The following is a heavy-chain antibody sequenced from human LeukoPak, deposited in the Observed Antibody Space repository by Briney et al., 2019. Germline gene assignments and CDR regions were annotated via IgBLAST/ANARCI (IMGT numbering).Heavy chain of an antibody. D-gene: IGHD5-12*01. CDR3: ARHDLVEHWFDT. CDR2: IRYSGST. Sequence: PSETLSLPCAVSGASISSSTNYWGWIRQPPGKELEWIGSIRYSGSTYYNPSLKSRVTISVDTSKNQFSLNLSSVTAADTAVYYCARHDLVEHWFDTWGQGTLVTVSS. V-gene: IGHV4-39*01. J-gene: IGHJ5*02. CDR1: GASISSSTNY.